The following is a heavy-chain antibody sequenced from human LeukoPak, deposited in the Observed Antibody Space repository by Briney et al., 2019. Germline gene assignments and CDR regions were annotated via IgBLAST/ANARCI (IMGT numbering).Heavy chain of an antibody. CDR3: ARHGWYYDSSGYYALDFDY. CDR1: GGPLSAYY. CDR2: IYYSGST. J-gene: IGHJ4*02. Sequence: SETLSLTCTVSGGPLSAYYWTWIRQPPGKGLEWIGYIYYSGSTNYNPSLKSRVTISVDTSKNQFSLKLSSVTAADTAVCYCARHGWYYDSSGYYALDFDYWGQGTLVTVSS. D-gene: IGHD3-22*01. V-gene: IGHV4-59*08.